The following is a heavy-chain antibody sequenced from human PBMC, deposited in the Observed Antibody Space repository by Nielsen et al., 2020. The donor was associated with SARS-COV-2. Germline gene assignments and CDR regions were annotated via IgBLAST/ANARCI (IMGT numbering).Heavy chain of an antibody. J-gene: IGHJ4*02. CDR1: GGSFSGYY. V-gene: IGHV4-34*01. D-gene: IGHD6-6*01. CDR3: ARGRPFRTSIAARPRGIDY. Sequence: SETLSLTCAVYGGSFSGYYWSWIRQPPGKGLEWIGEINHSGSTNYNPSLKSRVTISVDTSKNQFSLKLSSVTAADTAVYYCARGRPFRTSIAARPRGIDYWGQGTLVTVSS. CDR2: INHSGST.